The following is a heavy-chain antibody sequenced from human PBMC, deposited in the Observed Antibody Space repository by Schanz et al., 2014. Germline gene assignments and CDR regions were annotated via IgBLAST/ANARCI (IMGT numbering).Heavy chain of an antibody. CDR1: GGTFNSYT. Sequence: QVQLVQSGAEVKKPGSSVKVSCEASGGTFNSYTINWVRQAPGQGLEWMGRIIPILGIANYAQKFQGRVTITADRSTSTAYMELSSLRSEDTAVYYCARGYGDSPTDFWGQGTLVTVSS. V-gene: IGHV1-69*04. CDR2: IIPILGIA. D-gene: IGHD4-17*01. CDR3: ARGYGDSPTDF. J-gene: IGHJ4*02.